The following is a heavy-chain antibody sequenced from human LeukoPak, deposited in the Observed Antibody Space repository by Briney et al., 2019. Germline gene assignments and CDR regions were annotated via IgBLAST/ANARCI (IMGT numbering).Heavy chain of an antibody. V-gene: IGHV4-59*01. CDR3: ARMDSSSWYQSAVDI. CDR1: GGSISSYY. J-gene: IGHJ3*02. CDR2: IYYSGST. D-gene: IGHD6-13*01. Sequence: SETLSLTCTVSGGSISSYYWSWIRQPPGKGLEWIGYIYYSGSTNYNPSLKSRVTISVDTSKNQFSLKLSSVTAAGTAVYYCARMDSSSWYQSAVDIWGQETMVTVSS.